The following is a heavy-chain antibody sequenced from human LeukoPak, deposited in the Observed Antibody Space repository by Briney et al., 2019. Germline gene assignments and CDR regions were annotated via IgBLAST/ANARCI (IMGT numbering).Heavy chain of an antibody. J-gene: IGHJ4*02. D-gene: IGHD1-26*01. CDR2: IYYSGST. Sequence: SETLSLTCTVSGGSISSSSYSWGWIRQPPGKGLEWIGSIYYSGSTYYNPSLKSRVTISVDTSKNQFSLKLSSVTAADTAVYYCARHWEVPINYYFDYWGQGTLVTVSS. CDR1: GGSISSSSYS. CDR3: ARHWEVPINYYFDY. V-gene: IGHV4-39*01.